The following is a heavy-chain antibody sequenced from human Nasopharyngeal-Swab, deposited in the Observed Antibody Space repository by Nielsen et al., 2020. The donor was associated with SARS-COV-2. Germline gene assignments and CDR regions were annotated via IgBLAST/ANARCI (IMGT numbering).Heavy chain of an antibody. CDR2: ISTGAVST. V-gene: IGHV3-23*01. D-gene: IGHD6-19*01. Sequence: GESLKISCAASGFTFSSYAMSWVRQAPAKGLEWVSAISTGAVSTFYAASVKGRFTISRDDSRTTLYLQMNSLRAEDTAVYYCARHQGGSGWFFFDFWGQGTLVTVSS. CDR1: GFTFSSYA. J-gene: IGHJ4*02. CDR3: ARHQGGSGWFFFDF.